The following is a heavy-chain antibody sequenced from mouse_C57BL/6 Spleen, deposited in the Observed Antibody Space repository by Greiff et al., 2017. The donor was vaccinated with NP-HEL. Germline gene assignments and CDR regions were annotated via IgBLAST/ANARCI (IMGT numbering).Heavy chain of an antibody. CDR2: ISSGGDYI. CDR1: GFTFSSYA. J-gene: IGHJ2*01. V-gene: IGHV5-9-1*02. Sequence: EVKLMESGEGLVKPGGSLKLSCAASGFTFSSYAMSWVRQTPEKRLEWVAYISSGGDYIYYADTVKGRFTISRYNARNTLYLQMSSLKSEDTAMYYCTRGRLTFDYWGQGTTLTVSS. CDR3: TRGRLTFDY. D-gene: IGHD3-2*02.